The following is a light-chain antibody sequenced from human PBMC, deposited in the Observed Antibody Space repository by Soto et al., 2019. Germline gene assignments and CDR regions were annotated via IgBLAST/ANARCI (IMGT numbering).Light chain of an antibody. CDR2: VAS. J-gene: IGKJ4*01. CDR1: QNVYNN. Sequence: EIVMTQSPATLSVSPGEGATLSCKASQNVYNNLAWYQQRPGQPPRLLIYVASTRATGISARFSGSGYGTAFTLTISRLQSEDFAVYFCQQCRNWPLNFSGGTKVEIK. V-gene: IGKV3-15*01. CDR3: QQCRNWPLN.